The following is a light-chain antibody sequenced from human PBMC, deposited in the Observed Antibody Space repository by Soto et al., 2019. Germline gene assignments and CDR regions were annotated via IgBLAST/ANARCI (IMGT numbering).Light chain of an antibody. Sequence: QSALTQPPSVSGSPGQSVTISCTGTSSDVGGYNYVSWYQQHPGKAPKLIIYGVDKRPSGVSDRFSGSTSGNTASLTVSGLEADEDADYYSSSYAGSSTDVFGTGTKVTVL. V-gene: IGLV2-8*01. CDR3: SSYAGSSTDV. J-gene: IGLJ1*01. CDR2: GVD. CDR1: SSDVGGYNY.